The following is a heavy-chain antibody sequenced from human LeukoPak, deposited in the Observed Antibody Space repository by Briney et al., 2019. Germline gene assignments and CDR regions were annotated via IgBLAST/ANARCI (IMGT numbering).Heavy chain of an antibody. Sequence: GESLKISCKVSGYRFTSYWIGWVRQMPGKGLEWMGIIYPGDSDTRYSPPFQGQVTISADKSISTAYLQWSSLRASDTAMYYCARRQRGEYGSGSLNWYFDLWGRGTLVTVSS. D-gene: IGHD3-10*01. V-gene: IGHV5-51*01. CDR3: ARRQRGEYGSGSLNWYFDL. J-gene: IGHJ2*01. CDR1: GYRFTSYW. CDR2: IYPGDSDT.